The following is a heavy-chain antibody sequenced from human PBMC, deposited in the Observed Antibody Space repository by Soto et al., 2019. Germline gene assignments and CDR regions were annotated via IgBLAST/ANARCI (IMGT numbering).Heavy chain of an antibody. J-gene: IGHJ4*02. V-gene: IGHV4-34*01. CDR1: GGSFSGYY. CDR2: INHSGST. D-gene: IGHD2-21*01. CDR3: ARSPDSQSPTFPFDY. Sequence: QVQLQQLGAGLLKPSETLSLTCAVYGGSFSGYYWSWIRQPPGKGLEWIGEINHSGSTNYNPSLKSRVTISVDTSKNQFSLKLSSVTAADTAVYYCARSPDSQSPTFPFDYWGQGTLVTVSS.